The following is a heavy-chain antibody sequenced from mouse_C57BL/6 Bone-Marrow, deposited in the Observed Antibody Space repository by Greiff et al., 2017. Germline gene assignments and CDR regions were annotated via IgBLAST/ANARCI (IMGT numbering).Heavy chain of an antibody. CDR3: ARWMVTTGYAMDY. Sequence: VQRVESGAELVRPGTSVKMSCKASGYTFTNYWIGWAKQRPGHGLEWIGDIYPGGGYTKYNEKFKGKATLTADKSSSTAYMQFSSLTAEDSAIYYCARWMVTTGYAMDYWGQGTSVTVSS. D-gene: IGHD2-2*01. CDR2: IYPGGGYT. CDR1: GYTFTNYW. V-gene: IGHV1-63*01. J-gene: IGHJ4*01.